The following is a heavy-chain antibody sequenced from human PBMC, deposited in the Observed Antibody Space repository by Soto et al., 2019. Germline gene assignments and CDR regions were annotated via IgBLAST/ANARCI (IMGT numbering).Heavy chain of an antibody. J-gene: IGHJ4*02. CDR2: INPSGGST. V-gene: IGHV1-46*01. D-gene: IGHD7-27*01. CDR1: GYTFTSYY. CDR3: ARDTGDGPLDF. Sequence: ASVKGSCTAPGYTFTSYYMHWVRQAPGQGLEWMGIINPSGGSTSYAQKFQGRVTMTRDTSTSTVYMELSSLRSEDTAVYYCARDTGDGPLDFWGQRTLVIVSA.